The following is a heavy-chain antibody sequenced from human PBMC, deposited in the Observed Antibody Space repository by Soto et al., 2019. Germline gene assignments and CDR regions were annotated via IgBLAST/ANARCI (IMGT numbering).Heavy chain of an antibody. V-gene: IGHV3-73*01. J-gene: IGHJ4*02. CDR2: ILSKAGNYAT. Sequence: EVQLVESGGGLVQPGGSLKLSCAASGFIFSGSAVHWVRQASGKGLEWVGRILSKAGNYATAYPASMKGRFTISRDDSETTAFLQMNRLTTEDAAVYYCIRGGSPYYYDYWGQGTLVAVSS. CDR3: IRGGSPYYYDY. CDR1: GFIFSGSA.